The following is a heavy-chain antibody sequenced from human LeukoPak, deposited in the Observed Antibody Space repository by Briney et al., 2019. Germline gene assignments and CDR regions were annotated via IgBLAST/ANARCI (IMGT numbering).Heavy chain of an antibody. CDR2: ISSSSSDI. CDR3: ARVYYGGSLDY. Sequence: PGGSLRLSCTASGFTFSSYTMNWVRQAPGKGLEWVSLISSSSSDIYYADSVKGWFTISRDNANNSLYLQMSSLRADDTAVYYCARVYYGGSLDYWGQGTLVTVSS. J-gene: IGHJ4*02. V-gene: IGHV3-21*01. D-gene: IGHD4-23*01. CDR1: GFTFSSYT.